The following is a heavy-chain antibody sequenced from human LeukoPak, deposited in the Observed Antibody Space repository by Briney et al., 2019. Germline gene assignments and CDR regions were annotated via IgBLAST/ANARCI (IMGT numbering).Heavy chain of an antibody. CDR2: IKSKADGGTT. CDR3: TTWLGIS. Sequence: GGSLTLSCAASGCSGFTFNTYAMGWVGQAPGKGLEWVGRIKSKADGGTTDYTAPVKVRFTISRDDSKNTLHLQMNSLKTDDTGVYYCTTWLGISWGQGTLVTVSS. CDR1: GCSGFTFNTYA. D-gene: IGHD3-10*01. J-gene: IGHJ5*02. V-gene: IGHV3-15*01.